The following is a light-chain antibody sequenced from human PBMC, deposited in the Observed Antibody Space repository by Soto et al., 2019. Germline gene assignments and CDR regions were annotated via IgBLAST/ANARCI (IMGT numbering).Light chain of an antibody. CDR1: QSIRSY. CDR3: QQHETLIT. J-gene: IGKJ5*01. Sequence: DIHMTQSPSSLSASVGNRFTITCRASQSIRSYLNWYQQKPGKAPKLLIYAASSLQSGVPSRLSGSGSGTDFTLTISRMEPEDFAVYYCQQHETLITFGQGTRLEIK. CDR2: AAS. V-gene: IGKV1-39*01.